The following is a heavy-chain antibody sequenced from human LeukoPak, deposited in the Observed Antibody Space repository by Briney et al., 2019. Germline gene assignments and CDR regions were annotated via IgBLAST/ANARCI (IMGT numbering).Heavy chain of an antibody. D-gene: IGHD3-22*01. CDR2: ISWNSGSI. J-gene: IGHJ4*02. CDR1: GFTFGDYA. V-gene: IGHV3-9*01. CDR3: AKAADYYDSSGCVDY. Sequence: PGGSLRLSCAASGFTFGDYAMHWVRKAPGKGLEWVSGISWNSGSIGYADSVKGRFTISRDNAKNSLYLQMNSLRAEDTALYYCAKAADYYDSSGCVDYWGQGTLVTVSS.